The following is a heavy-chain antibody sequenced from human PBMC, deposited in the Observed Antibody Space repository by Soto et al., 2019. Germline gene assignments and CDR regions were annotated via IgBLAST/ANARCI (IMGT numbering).Heavy chain of an antibody. D-gene: IGHD1-1*01. CDR3: AREYVEGDY. CDR2: ISYDGSNK. Sequence: GGSLRLSCAASGFTFSSYAMHWVRQAPGKGLEWVAVISYDGSNKYYADSVKGRFTISRDNSKNTLYLQMNSLRAEDTAVYYCAREYVEGDYWGQGTLVTVSS. J-gene: IGHJ4*02. V-gene: IGHV3-30-3*01. CDR1: GFTFSSYA.